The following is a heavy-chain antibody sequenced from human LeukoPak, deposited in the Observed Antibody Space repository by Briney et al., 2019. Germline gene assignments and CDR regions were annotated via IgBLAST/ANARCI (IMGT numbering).Heavy chain of an antibody. V-gene: IGHV1-8*01. J-gene: IGHJ3*02. CDR2: MNPNSGNT. CDR3: ARASGWYIDWDI. Sequence: GASVKVSCKASGYTFTSYDINWVRQATGQGLEWMGWMNPNSGNTGYAQKFQGRVTMTRNTSMSTAYMELSSLRSEDTAVYYCARASGWYIDWDIWGQGTMVTVSS. CDR1: GYTFTSYD. D-gene: IGHD6-19*01.